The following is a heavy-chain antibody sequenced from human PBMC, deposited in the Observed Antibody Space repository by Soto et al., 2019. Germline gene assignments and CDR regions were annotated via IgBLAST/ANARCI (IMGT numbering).Heavy chain of an antibody. Sequence: SETLSLTCTVSGGSVSTGSYDWSWIRQPPGKGLEWIGKIFFTGSAHYNPSLRNRATMSVDTSKDQFSLTLTSVTAADTAVYYCARDGRGMDVWGQGTTVTVSS. V-gene: IGHV4-61*01. CDR3: ARDGRGMDV. J-gene: IGHJ6*02. CDR1: GGSVSTGSYD. CDR2: IFFTGSA.